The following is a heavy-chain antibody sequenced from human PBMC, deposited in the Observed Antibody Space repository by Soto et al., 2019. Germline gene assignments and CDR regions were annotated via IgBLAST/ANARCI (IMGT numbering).Heavy chain of an antibody. Sequence: ESGGGLVQPGGSLRLSCAASGFTFSSYAMYWVRQAPGKGLAWVSGISDSGTGTYYADSVKGRLTISRDNSKNTVYLQMKSLRAEDTAVYYCAKDHTVVIRDAFDIWGQGTMVNVSS. V-gene: IGHV3-23*01. J-gene: IGHJ3*02. CDR2: ISDSGTGT. CDR1: GFTFSSYA. CDR3: AKDHTVVIRDAFDI. D-gene: IGHD3-22*01.